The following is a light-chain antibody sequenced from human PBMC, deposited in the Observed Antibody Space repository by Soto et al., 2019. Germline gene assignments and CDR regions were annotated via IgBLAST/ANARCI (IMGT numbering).Light chain of an antibody. V-gene: IGLV2-14*01. Sequence: QSVLTQPASVSGSPGQSITFSCTGTSSDLGTYDYVSWHQQHPGKAPKLIIYDVNNRPSGASSRFSGSKSGNTASLTISGLQTEDEADYYCCSFSTSGTHVFGTGTKVTVL. CDR2: DVN. CDR3: CSFSTSGTHV. J-gene: IGLJ1*01. CDR1: SSDLGTYDY.